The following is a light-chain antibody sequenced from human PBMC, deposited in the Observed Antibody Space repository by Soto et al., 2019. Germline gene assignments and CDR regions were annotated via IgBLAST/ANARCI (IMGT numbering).Light chain of an antibody. CDR2: DTN. V-gene: IGLV7-46*01. CDR3: LLSYSGGGV. J-gene: IGLJ2*01. CDR1: TGAVTSGHY. Sequence: QAVVTQEPSLTVSPGGTVTLTCDSSTGAVTSGHYPYWFQQKPGQAPRTLIYDTNNKHSWTPARFSGSLLGGKAALTLSGAQPEDEAEYYGLLSYSGGGVFGGGTKLTVL.